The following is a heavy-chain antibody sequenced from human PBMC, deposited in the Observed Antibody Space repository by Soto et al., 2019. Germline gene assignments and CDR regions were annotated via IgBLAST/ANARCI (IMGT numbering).Heavy chain of an antibody. CDR1: GYIFSTYW. V-gene: IGHV5-51*01. Sequence: PGESLKISCKGSGYIFSTYWIGWVRQMPGKGLEWMGVIYPGDSDTRYSPSFQGQVTISADKSMTTAYLQWNTLKASDTATYYCARYCDFWSGPRYFGMDVWGRGTTVTVSS. CDR2: IYPGDSDT. CDR3: ARYCDFWSGPRYFGMDV. D-gene: IGHD3-3*01. J-gene: IGHJ6*02.